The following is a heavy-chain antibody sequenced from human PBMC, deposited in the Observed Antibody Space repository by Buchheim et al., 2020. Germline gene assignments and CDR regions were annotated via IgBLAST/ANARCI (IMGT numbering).Heavy chain of an antibody. CDR2: ISYDGSNK. D-gene: IGHD5-24*01. V-gene: IGHV3-30*04. J-gene: IGHJ4*02. CDR1: GFTFSSYA. CDR3: AGVGVYVEMATIPFDY. Sequence: QVQLVESGGGVVQPGRSLRLSCAASGFTFSSYAMHWVRQAPGKGLEWVAVISYDGSNKYYADSVKGRFTISRDNSKNTLYLQMNSLRAEDTAVYYCAGVGVYVEMATIPFDYWGQGTL.